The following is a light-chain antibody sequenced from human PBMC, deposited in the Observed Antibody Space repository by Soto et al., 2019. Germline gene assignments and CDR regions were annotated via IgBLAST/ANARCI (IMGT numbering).Light chain of an antibody. Sequence: EIVLAQSPGTLSLSAGERATLSCRASQTVDSSYLAWYQQKPGQAPRLLIYDASSRATGIPDRFSGSGSGTDFTLTISRLEPEDFAVYYCQQDCISPPYTFGQGTKLEIK. CDR3: QQDCISPPYT. V-gene: IGKV3-20*01. CDR1: QTVDSSY. J-gene: IGKJ2*01. CDR2: DAS.